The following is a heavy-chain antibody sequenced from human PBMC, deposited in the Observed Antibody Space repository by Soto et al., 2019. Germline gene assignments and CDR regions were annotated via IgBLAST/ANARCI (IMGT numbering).Heavy chain of an antibody. D-gene: IGHD2-2*01. CDR2: IYYSGST. CDR1: GGSISSGGYY. J-gene: IGHJ6*03. CDR3: ARVPVVPAANAYYMGV. V-gene: IGHV4-31*03. Sequence: QVQLQESGPGLVKPSQTLSLTCTVSGGSISSGGYYWSWIRQHPGKGLEWIGYIYYSGSTYYNPSLKSRVTISVDTSKNQFSLKLSSVTAADTAVYYCARVPVVPAANAYYMGVWGKGTTVTVSS.